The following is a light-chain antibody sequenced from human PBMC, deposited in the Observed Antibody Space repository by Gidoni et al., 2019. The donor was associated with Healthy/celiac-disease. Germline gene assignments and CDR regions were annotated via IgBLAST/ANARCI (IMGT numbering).Light chain of an antibody. CDR2: AAS. Sequence: DIQMTQSPSSLSANVGDSVTITCRASQSISSYLNWYQQKPGKAPKLLIYAASSLQSGVPSRFSGSGSGTDFTLTISSLQPEDFATYYCQQSYSTPRTFGQGTKVEIK. CDR1: QSISSY. J-gene: IGKJ1*01. V-gene: IGKV1-39*01. CDR3: QQSYSTPRT.